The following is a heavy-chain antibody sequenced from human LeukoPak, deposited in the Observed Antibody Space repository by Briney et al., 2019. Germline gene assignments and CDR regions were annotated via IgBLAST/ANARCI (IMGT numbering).Heavy chain of an antibody. Sequence: SETLSLTCSVSGGPISGYQWNWIRQPPGKGLEWIAYMYYRGTTNYRPSLRSRVTMSVDTSKNQFSLRLSSVTAADTAVYYCASVPADESTGYGRGYYQHWGQGTLVTVSS. J-gene: IGHJ1*01. CDR2: MYYRGTT. CDR1: GGPISGYQ. V-gene: IGHV4-59*01. D-gene: IGHD3-22*01. CDR3: ASVPADESTGYGRGYYQH.